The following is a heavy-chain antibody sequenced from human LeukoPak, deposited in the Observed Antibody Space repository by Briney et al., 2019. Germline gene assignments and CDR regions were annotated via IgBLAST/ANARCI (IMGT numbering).Heavy chain of an antibody. CDR1: GGSVSRGSYY. V-gene: IGHV4-61*01. Sequence: PSETLSLTCTVSGGSVSRGSYYWSWTRQPPGKGLEWIRYIHHSGTTNYSPSLKSRVTISVDMSKNQFFLNLTSVTAADTAVYYCARGRLGATYWGQGTLVTVSS. CDR2: IHHSGTT. CDR3: ARGRLGATY. J-gene: IGHJ4*02. D-gene: IGHD1-26*01.